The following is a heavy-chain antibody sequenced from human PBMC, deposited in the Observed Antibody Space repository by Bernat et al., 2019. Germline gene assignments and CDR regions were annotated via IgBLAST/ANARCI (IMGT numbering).Heavy chain of an antibody. CDR2: ISYDGSNE. CDR3: AGSGGSSDDY. Sequence: QVQLVESGGGVVQPGRSLRLPCAASGFTFSSYAMHWVRQAPGKGLEWVAVISYDGSNEYYAGSVKGRFAISRDKSKSTLILQMNGLRAEDTAVYLCAGSGGSSDDYWGQGTLVTVSS. J-gene: IGHJ4*02. CDR1: GFTFSSYA. D-gene: IGHD6-6*01. V-gene: IGHV3-30*09.